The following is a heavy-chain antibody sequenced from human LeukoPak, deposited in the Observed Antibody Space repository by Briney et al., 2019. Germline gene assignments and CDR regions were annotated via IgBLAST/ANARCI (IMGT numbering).Heavy chain of an antibody. J-gene: IGHJ4*02. V-gene: IGHV3-30*02. CDR1: GFIFSNYG. D-gene: IGHD1-14*01. Sequence: PGGSLRLSCAASGFIFSNYGMHWVRQAPGKGLEWVAFLRFDGSDKYYADSVKGRFTISRDNSKNTLYLQMNSLRAEDTAVYYCAKDRPSGHTTLGYWGQGTLVTVSS. CDR2: LRFDGSDK. CDR3: AKDRPSGHTTLGY.